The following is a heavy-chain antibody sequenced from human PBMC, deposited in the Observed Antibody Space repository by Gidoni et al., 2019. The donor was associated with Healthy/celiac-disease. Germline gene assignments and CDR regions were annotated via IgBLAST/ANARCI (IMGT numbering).Heavy chain of an antibody. CDR2: INHSGST. Sequence: QVQLQQWGAGLLKPSETLSLTCAGYGGSFRGYYWSWIRQPPGKGLEWIGEINHSGSTNYNPSLKSRVTISVDTSKNQFSLKLSSVTAADTAVYYCARRIAAAGTLRPFDYWGQGTLVTVSS. CDR1: GGSFRGYY. J-gene: IGHJ4*02. CDR3: ARRIAAAGTLRPFDY. D-gene: IGHD6-13*01. V-gene: IGHV4-34*01.